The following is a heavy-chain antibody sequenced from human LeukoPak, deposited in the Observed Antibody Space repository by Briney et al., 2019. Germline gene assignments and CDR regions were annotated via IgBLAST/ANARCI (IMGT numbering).Heavy chain of an antibody. CDR2: ISYDGSNK. J-gene: IGHJ4*02. D-gene: IGHD3-16*01. CDR3: AKAPRGYDYVWGSYHNDY. V-gene: IGHV3-30*18. Sequence: GGSLRLSCAASGFTFSSYGTHWVRQAPGKGLEWVAVISYDGSNKYYADSVKGRFTISRDNSKNTLYLQMNSLRAEDTAVYYCAKAPRGYDYVWGSYHNDYWGQGTLVTVSS. CDR1: GFTFSSYG.